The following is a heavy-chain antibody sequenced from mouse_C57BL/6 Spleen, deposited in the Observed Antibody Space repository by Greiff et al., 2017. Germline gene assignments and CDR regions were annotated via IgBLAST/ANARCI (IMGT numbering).Heavy chain of an antibody. CDR2: IDPNSGGT. CDR3: VRALITTVVATDGYFDV. V-gene: IGHV1-72*01. Sequence: QVQLQQPGAELVKPGASVKLSCKASGYTFTSYWMHWVKQRPGRGLEWIGRIDPNSGGTKYNEKFKSKATLTVDKPSSTAYMQLSSLTSEDSAVYYCVRALITTVVATDGYFDVWGTGTTVTVSS. J-gene: IGHJ1*03. D-gene: IGHD1-1*01. CDR1: GYTFTSYW.